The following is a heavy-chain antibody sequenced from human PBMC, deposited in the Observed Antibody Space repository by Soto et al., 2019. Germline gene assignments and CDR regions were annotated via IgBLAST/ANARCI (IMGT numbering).Heavy chain of an antibody. Sequence: ETLSLTCTVSGGSISSYYWSWIRQPPGKGLEWIGYIYYSGSTNYNPSLKSRVTISVDTSKNQFSLKLSSVTAADTAVYYCARSRRKQLAPDYWGQGTLVTVSS. J-gene: IGHJ4*02. CDR2: IYYSGST. CDR1: GGSISSYY. CDR3: ARSRRKQLAPDY. D-gene: IGHD6-6*01. V-gene: IGHV4-59*01.